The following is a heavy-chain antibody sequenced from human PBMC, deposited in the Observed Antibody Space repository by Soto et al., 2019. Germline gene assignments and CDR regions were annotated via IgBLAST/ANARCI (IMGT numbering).Heavy chain of an antibody. CDR1: GYTFTSYG. CDR3: ARGLQLEEVLDI. J-gene: IGHJ3*02. D-gene: IGHD1-1*01. Sequence: ASVKVSCKASGYTFTSYGISWVRQAPGQGLELMGWISAYNGNTNYAQKLQGRVTMTTDTSTSTAYMGLRSLRSDDTAVYYCARGLQLEEVLDIWGQGTLVTVSS. CDR2: ISAYNGNT. V-gene: IGHV1-18*04.